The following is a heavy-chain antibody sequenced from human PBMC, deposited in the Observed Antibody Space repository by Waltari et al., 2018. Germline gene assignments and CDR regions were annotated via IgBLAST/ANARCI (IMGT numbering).Heavy chain of an antibody. CDR1: GFALTSSAVG. V-gene: IGHV2-5*01. CDR3: VHPADYYDSSNYGVY. CDR2: IYWNDNK. D-gene: IGHD3-22*01. J-gene: IGHJ4*02. Sequence: QITLKESGPTLVKPTQTLTLTCPFSGFALTSSAVGVGWIRQPPGKALEWLAFIYWNDNKLYSPSLKSRLTITKDTSRNQVVLTMTNMGPVDTATYYCVHPADYYDSSNYGVYWGQGTLVTVSS.